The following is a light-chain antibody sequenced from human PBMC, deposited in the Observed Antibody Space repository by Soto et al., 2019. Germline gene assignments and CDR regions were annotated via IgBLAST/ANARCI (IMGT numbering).Light chain of an antibody. CDR2: DAS. V-gene: IGKV1-5*01. J-gene: IGKJ4*01. CDR1: QSISSW. Sequence: DIQMTQSPSTLSASVGDRVTITCRASQSISSWLAWYQQKPRKAPKLLIYDASSLESGVPSRFRGSGSGTEFALTISSLQPDDFATYYCQQYNSYSLLTFGGGTKVEIK. CDR3: QQYNSYSLLT.